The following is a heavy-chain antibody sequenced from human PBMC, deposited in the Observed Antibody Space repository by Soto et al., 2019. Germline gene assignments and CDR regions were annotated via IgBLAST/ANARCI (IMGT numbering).Heavy chain of an antibody. V-gene: IGHV5-10-1*01. CDR3: SRRRKVREETYYYYGMDV. J-gene: IGHJ6*02. CDR2: IDPSDSYT. CDR1: GYSFTSYW. Sequence: GESMKICCKGAGYSFTSYWISGGRQMAGRGLEWVGRIDPSDSYTNYSPSFQGDVTISADKSISTAYLQWSSLKASDTAMYYGSRRRKVREETYYYYGMDVWGQGTTVTVSS.